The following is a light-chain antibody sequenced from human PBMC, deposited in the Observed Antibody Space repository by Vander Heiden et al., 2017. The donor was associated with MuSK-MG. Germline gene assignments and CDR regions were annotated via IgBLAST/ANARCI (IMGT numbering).Light chain of an antibody. CDR3: QQYGSSPPVT. CDR2: GAS. Sequence: RASQSVGSSYLAWYQQKPGQAPRPLIYGASSRATGIPDRFSVSGSGTDFTPTISSLEPEDFAVDYCQQYGSSPPVTFGQGTRLEIK. CDR1: QSVGSSY. V-gene: IGKV3-20*01. J-gene: IGKJ5*01.